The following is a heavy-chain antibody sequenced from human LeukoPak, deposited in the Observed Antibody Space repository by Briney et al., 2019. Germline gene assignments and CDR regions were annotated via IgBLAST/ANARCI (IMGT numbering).Heavy chain of an antibody. CDR1: GFTFDDYG. Sequence: GGPLRLSCAASGFTFDDYGMSWVRQAPGKGLELVSGINWNGGSTGYADSVKGRFTISRDNAKNSLYLQMNSLRAEDTALYYCARDKAHRYYYDSSGYYYDAFDIWGQGTMVTVSS. D-gene: IGHD3-22*01. J-gene: IGHJ3*02. CDR2: INWNGGST. CDR3: ARDKAHRYYYDSSGYYYDAFDI. V-gene: IGHV3-20*04.